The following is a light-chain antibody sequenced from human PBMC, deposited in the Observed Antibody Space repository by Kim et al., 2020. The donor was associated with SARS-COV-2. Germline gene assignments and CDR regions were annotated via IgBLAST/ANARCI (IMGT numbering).Light chain of an antibody. CDR1: QIVTGNS. Sequence: SPGERAPLSCRASQIVTGNSLAWYQQKPGQAPRLLIFAASSRATGIPDRFSGSGSGTDFTLSISRLEPEDFAVYHCQQYASAPRSFGQGTKVDIK. V-gene: IGKV3-20*01. J-gene: IGKJ1*01. CDR3: QQYASAPRS. CDR2: AAS.